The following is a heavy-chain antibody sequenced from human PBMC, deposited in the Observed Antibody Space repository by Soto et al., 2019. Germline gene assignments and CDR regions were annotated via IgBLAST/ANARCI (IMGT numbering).Heavy chain of an antibody. V-gene: IGHV1-18*01. CDR2: ISAYNGNT. J-gene: IGHJ3*02. D-gene: IGHD3-22*01. CDR3: ARCGSGYCDAFDI. CDR1: GYSYTSNG. Sequence: TPVKVTCEDFGYSYTSNGRSWVRQAPGQGLEWMGWISAYNGNTNYAQKLQGRVTMTTDTSTSTAYMELRSLRSDDTAVYYCARCGSGYCDAFDIWGQGTMVTVSS.